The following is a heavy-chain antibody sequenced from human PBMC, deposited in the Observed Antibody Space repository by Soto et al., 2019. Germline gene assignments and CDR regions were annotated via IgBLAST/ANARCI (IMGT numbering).Heavy chain of an antibody. CDR3: AKRRGAGGHFGY. V-gene: IGHV3-23*01. J-gene: IGHJ4*02. D-gene: IGHD2-15*01. CDR2: VSIGGST. Sequence: GGSLRLSCAASGFTFSSYAMGWVRQGPGKGLEWVAVVSIGGSTHYADSVRGRFTISRDNSKNTLSLQMNSLTAEDTAVYFCAKRRGAGGHFGYWGQGALVTVSS. CDR1: GFTFSSYA.